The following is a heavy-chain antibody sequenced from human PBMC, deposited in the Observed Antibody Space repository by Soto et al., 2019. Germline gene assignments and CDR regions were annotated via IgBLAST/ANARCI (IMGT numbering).Heavy chain of an antibody. D-gene: IGHD3-3*01. V-gene: IGHV4-39*01. CDR2: IYYNGFT. Sequence: QLQLHESGPGLVKPSETLSLTCSVSGGSISSNNYYLGWISQPPGKGLEWIGNIYYNGFTYYNPSLKSRVTISVDTSKNQFSLKLTSVTATDTAVYYGARQGDFWSGSGDFDYWGQGILVPVSS. CDR1: GGSISSNNYY. CDR3: ARQGDFWSGSGDFDY. J-gene: IGHJ4*02.